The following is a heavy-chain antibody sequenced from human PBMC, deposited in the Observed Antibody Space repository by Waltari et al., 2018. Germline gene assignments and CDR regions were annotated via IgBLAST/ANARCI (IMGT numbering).Heavy chain of an antibody. D-gene: IGHD1-26*01. J-gene: IGHJ4*02. Sequence: QVQLVQSGAEVKKPGASVKVSCKASGYTFTSYGISWVRPAPGQGLEWVGWISAYNGNTNYAQKLQGRVTMTTDTSTSTAYMELRSLRSDDTAVYYCARDSSRDSGSYWYYFDYWGQGTLVTVSS. CDR1: GYTFTSYG. CDR3: ARDSSRDSGSYWYYFDY. V-gene: IGHV1-18*01. CDR2: ISAYNGNT.